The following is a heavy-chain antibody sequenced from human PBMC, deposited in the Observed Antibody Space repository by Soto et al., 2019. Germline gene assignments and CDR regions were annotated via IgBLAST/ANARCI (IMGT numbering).Heavy chain of an antibody. D-gene: IGHD3-9*01. V-gene: IGHV4-34*01. J-gene: IGHJ6*03. Sequence: SETLSLTCAVYGGSLSGDFWSWLRQSPGKGLEWIGEINHSGTANYNPSLKTRVTISADASKHQFSLRLTSVTAADSATYYCASYHFLDLWTGSRHYMDVWSRGTPVTVSS. CDR1: GGSLSGDF. CDR3: ASYHFLDLWTGSRHYMDV. CDR2: INHSGTA.